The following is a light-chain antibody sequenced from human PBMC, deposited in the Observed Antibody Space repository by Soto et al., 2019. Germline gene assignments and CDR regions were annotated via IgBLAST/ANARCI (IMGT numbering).Light chain of an antibody. CDR2: GAS. CDR3: QQFANSPMT. Sequence: EIVLTQSPGTLSLSPGDRATLSCRASQSVSNTYLAWYQQKPGQAPRLLLYGASSRATGIPDRFVGGGSGTDFTLTITRLEPEDFAVYYCQQFANSPMTFGQGTRLEIE. CDR1: QSVSNTY. V-gene: IGKV3-20*01. J-gene: IGKJ5*01.